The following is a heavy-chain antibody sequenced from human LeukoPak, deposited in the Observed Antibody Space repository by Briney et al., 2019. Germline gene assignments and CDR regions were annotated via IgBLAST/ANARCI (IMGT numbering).Heavy chain of an antibody. CDR3: ARVRAFCSRGSCFEFDY. CDR2: IYHSGST. D-gene: IGHD2-15*01. J-gene: IGHJ4*02. V-gene: IGHV4-30-2*01. CDR1: GGSISSGDYS. Sequence: PSETLSLTCTVSGGSISSGDYSWSWIRQPPGKGLEWIGYIYHSGSTYYNPSLKSRVTISVDKSKNQFSLRLSSVTAAGTAVYYCARVRAFCSRGSCFEFDYWGQGTLVTVSS.